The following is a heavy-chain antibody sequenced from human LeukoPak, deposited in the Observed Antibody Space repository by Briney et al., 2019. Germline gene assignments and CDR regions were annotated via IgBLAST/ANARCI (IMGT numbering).Heavy chain of an antibody. J-gene: IGHJ6*02. D-gene: IGHD5-12*01. CDR1: EGTFSSYT. Sequence: GASVKVSCKASEGTFSSYTISWVRQAPGQGLEWMGRIIPILGIANYAQKFQGRVTITADKSTSTAYMELSSLRSEDTAVYYCASVDIVAYYYGMDVWGQGTTVTVSS. CDR2: IIPILGIA. V-gene: IGHV1-69*02. CDR3: ASVDIVAYYYGMDV.